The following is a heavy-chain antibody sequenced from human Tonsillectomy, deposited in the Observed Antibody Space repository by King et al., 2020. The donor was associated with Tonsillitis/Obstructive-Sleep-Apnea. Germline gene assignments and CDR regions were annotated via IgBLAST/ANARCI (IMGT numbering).Heavy chain of an antibody. D-gene: IGHD2-2*02. Sequence: LQLQESGPGLVKPSETLSLTCSVSGASIISSTYYWGWIRQSPGKGLEWIGNIYYGGSTYYNPSLKSRVTIPVDTSKNQFSLKLISVTAADTAAYYCARRTYCRSSTCYTHSSGWFDPWGQGTLVTVSS. CDR1: GASIISSTYY. J-gene: IGHJ5*02. CDR2: IYYGGST. CDR3: ARRTYCRSSTCYTHSSGWFDP. V-gene: IGHV4-39*01.